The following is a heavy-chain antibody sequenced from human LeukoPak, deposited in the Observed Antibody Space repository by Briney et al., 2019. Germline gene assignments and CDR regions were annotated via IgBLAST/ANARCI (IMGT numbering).Heavy chain of an antibody. CDR1: GFTFTSFA. V-gene: IGHV3-23*01. D-gene: IGHD3-10*01. CDR2: ISGSGDNT. CDR3: ARVTYGSGTYGAFDY. J-gene: IGHJ4*02. Sequence: GGTLRLSCAASGFTFTSFAMSWVRQAPGKGLEWVSTISGSGDNTYYADSVKGRFTISRDNSKNTLYLQMNSLRAEDTAVYYCARVTYGSGTYGAFDYWGQGTLVTVSS.